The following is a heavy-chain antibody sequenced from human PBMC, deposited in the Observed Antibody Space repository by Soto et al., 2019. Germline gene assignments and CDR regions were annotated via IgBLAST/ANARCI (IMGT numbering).Heavy chain of an antibody. V-gene: IGHV3-21*01. CDR3: AGYCSSTSCREYNWFDP. J-gene: IGHJ5*02. CDR2: ISSSSSYI. Sequence: LRLSCAASGFTFSSYSMNWVRQAPGKGLEWVSSISSSSSYIYYADSVKGRFTISRDNAKNSLYLQMNSLRAEDTAVYYCAGYCSSTSCREYNWFDPWGQGTLVTVS. D-gene: IGHD2-2*01. CDR1: GFTFSSYS.